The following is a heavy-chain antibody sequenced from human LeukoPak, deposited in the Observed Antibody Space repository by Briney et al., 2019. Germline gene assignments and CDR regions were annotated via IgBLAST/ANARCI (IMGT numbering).Heavy chain of an antibody. D-gene: IGHD4-17*01. CDR3: ARDGSDYGEYDY. CDR1: GFTFSRSW. J-gene: IGHJ4*02. Sequence: GGSLTFYCAAAGFTFSRSWMSWVRQAPGKGLEWVANMKQDGSEKYYVDSVKDRFTISRDNAKNSLYLQMNSLRAEDTAVYYCARDGSDYGEYDYWGQGTLVTVSS. CDR2: MKQDGSEK. V-gene: IGHV3-7*03.